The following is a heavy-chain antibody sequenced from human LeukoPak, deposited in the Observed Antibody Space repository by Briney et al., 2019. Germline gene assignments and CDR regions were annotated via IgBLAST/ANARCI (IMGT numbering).Heavy chain of an antibody. J-gene: IGHJ4*02. CDR1: GFTFSSYS. Sequence: GGSLRLSCAASGFTFSSYSMNWVRQAPGKGLEWVSSISSSSSYIYYADSVKGRSTISRDNAKNSLYLQMNSLRAEDTAVYYCARDRGSSTGLDYWGQGTLVTVSS. CDR2: ISSSSSYI. D-gene: IGHD6-13*01. CDR3: ARDRGSSTGLDY. V-gene: IGHV3-21*01.